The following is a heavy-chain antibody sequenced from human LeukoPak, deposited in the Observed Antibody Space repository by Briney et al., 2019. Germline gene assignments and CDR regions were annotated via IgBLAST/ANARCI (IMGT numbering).Heavy chain of an antibody. D-gene: IGHD2-2*01. CDR2: ISAYNGNT. CDR3: ARSEVVPAATIVDY. Sequence: ASVKVSCKVSGYTLTELSVHWARQAPGQGLEWMGWISAYNGNTNYAQKLQGRVTMTTDTSTSTAYMELRSLRSDDTAVYYCARSEVVPAATIVDYWGQGTLVTVSS. V-gene: IGHV1-18*01. CDR1: GYTLTELS. J-gene: IGHJ4*02.